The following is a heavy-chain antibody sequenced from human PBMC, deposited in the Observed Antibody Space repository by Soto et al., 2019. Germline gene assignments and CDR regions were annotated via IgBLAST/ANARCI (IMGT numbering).Heavy chain of an antibody. CDR1: GYTFTSYG. CDR2: ISAYNGNT. J-gene: IGHJ5*02. V-gene: IGHV1-18*01. Sequence: GASVKVSCKASGYTFTSYGISWVRQAPGQGLEWMGWISAYNGNTNYAQKLQGRVTMTTDTSTSTAYMELRSLRSDDTAVYYCARVIGPGYCSGGSCYTQQANWFDPWGQGTLVPVSS. D-gene: IGHD2-15*01. CDR3: ARVIGPGYCSGGSCYTQQANWFDP.